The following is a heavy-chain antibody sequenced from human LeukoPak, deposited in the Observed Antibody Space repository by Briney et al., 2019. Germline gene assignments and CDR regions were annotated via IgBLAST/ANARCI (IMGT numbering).Heavy chain of an antibody. J-gene: IGHJ4*02. V-gene: IGHV3-21*01. Sequence: GGSLRLSCADSGFTFSSYSMNWVRQAPGKGLEWVSSISSTSIYIHYADSVKGRFTISRDNAKNSLYLQMNSLRAEDTAVYYCARDPTTYGSGSYYYYFDYWGQGTLVTVSS. CDR3: ARDPTTYGSGSYYYYFDY. D-gene: IGHD3-10*01. CDR1: GFTFSSYS. CDR2: ISSTSIYI.